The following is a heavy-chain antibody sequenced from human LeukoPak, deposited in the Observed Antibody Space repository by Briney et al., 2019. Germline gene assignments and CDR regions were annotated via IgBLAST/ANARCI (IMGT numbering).Heavy chain of an antibody. CDR3: AGSIWDEVFLDY. J-gene: IGHJ4*02. D-gene: IGHD6-13*01. Sequence: ASVKVSCKASGYTFSDYAMHWVRQAPGQRFEWMGWIDAGNGDTRYSQKFQGRVTITRDTSASTAYMELSSLRSEDTAVYYCAGSIWDEVFLDYWGQGTLVTVSS. V-gene: IGHV1-3*01. CDR1: GYTFSDYA. CDR2: IDAGNGDT.